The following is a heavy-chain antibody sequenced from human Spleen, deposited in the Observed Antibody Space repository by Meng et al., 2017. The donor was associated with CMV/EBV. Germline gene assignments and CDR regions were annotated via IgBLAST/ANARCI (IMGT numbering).Heavy chain of an antibody. CDR3: ARDPLLSSASCSYHDAFDI. J-gene: IGHJ3*02. CDR1: GFSFSKYW. D-gene: IGHD2-2*01. CDR2: TNEDGTIT. V-gene: IGHV3-74*01. Sequence: LSLTCAASGFSFSKYWMHWVRQVPGKGLVWVSRTNEDGTITNYADSVKGRFTISRDNAKNTMYLQMNSLRAEDTAVYYCARDPLLSSASCSYHDAFDIWGQGTMVTVSS.